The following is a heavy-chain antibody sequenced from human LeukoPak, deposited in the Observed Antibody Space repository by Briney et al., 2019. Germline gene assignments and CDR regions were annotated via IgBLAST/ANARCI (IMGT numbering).Heavy chain of an antibody. J-gene: IGHJ3*02. V-gene: IGHV1-18*01. CDR3: ARGVWGDAFDI. Sequence: ASVKVSCKASGYTFYSHGVTWVRQAPGQGLERMGWISTFTGNTNYAQKFQDRVTMTTDTSTSTAYMELRSLRSDDTAMYYCARGVWGDAFDIWGQGTTVTVSS. CDR2: ISTFTGNT. D-gene: IGHD7-27*01. CDR1: GYTFYSHG.